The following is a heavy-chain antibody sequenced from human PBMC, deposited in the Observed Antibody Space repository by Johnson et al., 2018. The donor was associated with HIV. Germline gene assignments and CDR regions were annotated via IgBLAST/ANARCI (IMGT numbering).Heavy chain of an antibody. CDR1: GFTFSNYG. CDR2: IWFDGSEK. J-gene: IGHJ3*02. Sequence: QVQLVESGGGVVQPGRSLRLSCAASGFTFSNYGMHWARQAPGKGLEWVAVIWFDGSEKYYVDSVKGRFTISRDNAKNSLYLQMNSLRAEDMAVYYCARERQQLVKGGVFDIWGQGTMVTVSS. V-gene: IGHV3-33*01. D-gene: IGHD6-13*01. CDR3: ARERQQLVKGGVFDI.